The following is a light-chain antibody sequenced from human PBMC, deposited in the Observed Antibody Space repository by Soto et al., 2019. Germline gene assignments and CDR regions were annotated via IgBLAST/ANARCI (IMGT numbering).Light chain of an antibody. CDR3: QKYSSVPV. Sequence: DIQMTQSPSSLSASVGDRVTITCRASQGISNYLAWYQQKPGKVPELLIYGASTLQSGVPSRFSGSGSGTDFTLIISSLQPEDVATYSCQKYSSVPVFGPGTKVEIK. CDR1: QGISNY. J-gene: IGKJ3*01. CDR2: GAS. V-gene: IGKV1-27*01.